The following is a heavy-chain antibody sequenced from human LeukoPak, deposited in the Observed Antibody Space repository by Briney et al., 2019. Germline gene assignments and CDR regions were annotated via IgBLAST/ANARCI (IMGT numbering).Heavy chain of an antibody. CDR2: MNPNSGNT. D-gene: IGHD3-22*01. CDR1: GYTFTSYD. Sequence: ASVKVSCKASGYTFTSYDINWVRQATGQGLEWMGWMNPNSGNTGYAQKFQGRVTMTRNTSISTAYMELSSLRSEDTAVYYCATGPTYYYDSSEDYWGQGTLVTVSS. V-gene: IGHV1-8*02. CDR3: ATGPTYYYDSSEDY. J-gene: IGHJ4*02.